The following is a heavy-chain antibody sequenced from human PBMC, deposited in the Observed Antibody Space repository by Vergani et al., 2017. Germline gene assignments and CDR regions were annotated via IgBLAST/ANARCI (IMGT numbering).Heavy chain of an antibody. CDR2: IYHSGST. V-gene: IGHV4-38-2*01. J-gene: IGHJ2*01. Sequence: QVQLQESGPGLVKPSETLSLTCAVSGYSISSGYYWGWFRQPPGKGLEWIGSIYHSGSTYYNPSLKSRVTISVDTSKNQFSLKLSSVTAADTAVYYCARPGSSSWYQVSWYFDLWGRGTLVTVSS. CDR1: GYSISSGYY. CDR3: ARPGSSSWYQVSWYFDL. D-gene: IGHD6-13*01.